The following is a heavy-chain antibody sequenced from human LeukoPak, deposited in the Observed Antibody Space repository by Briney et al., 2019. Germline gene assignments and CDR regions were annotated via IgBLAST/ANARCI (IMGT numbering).Heavy chain of an antibody. CDR3: ARGGDYDSSGYLGFDY. V-gene: IGHV1-46*01. CDR2: INPSGGST. CDR1: GYTFTSYY. D-gene: IGHD3-22*01. Sequence: ASVTVSCKPSGYTFTSYYMHWVRQAPGQGLEWMGIINPSGGSTSYAQKFQGRVTMTRDTSTSTVYMELSSLRSEDTAVYYCARGGDYDSSGYLGFDYWGQGTLVTVSS. J-gene: IGHJ4*02.